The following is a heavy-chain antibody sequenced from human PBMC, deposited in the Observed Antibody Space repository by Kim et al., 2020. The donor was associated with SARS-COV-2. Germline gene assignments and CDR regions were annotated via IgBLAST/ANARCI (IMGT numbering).Heavy chain of an antibody. V-gene: IGHV3-15*01. CDR3: TVRNWNTAMAVDY. CDR1: GFTFSNAW. Sequence: GGSLRLSCAASGFTFSNAWMSWVRQAPGKGLEWVGRIKSKTDGGTTDYAAPVKGRFTISRDDSKNTLYLQMNSLKTEDTAVYYCTVRNWNTAMAVDYWGQGTLVTVSS. CDR2: IKSKTDGGTT. D-gene: IGHD5-18*01. J-gene: IGHJ4*02.